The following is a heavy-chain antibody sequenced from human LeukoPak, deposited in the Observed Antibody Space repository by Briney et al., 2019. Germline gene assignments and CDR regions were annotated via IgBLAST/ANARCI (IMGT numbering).Heavy chain of an antibody. CDR1: GGSFSSYY. CDR3: ASYFRADFDF. D-gene: IGHD2/OR15-2a*01. CDR2: IYTSGST. V-gene: IGHV4-4*07. Sequence: SETLSLTXTVSGGSFSSYYWSWIRQPAGKGLEWIGRIYTSGSTNYNPSPKSRVTMSVDTSNNQFSLKLTSVTAADTAVYYCASYFRADFDFWGQGTMVTVSS. J-gene: IGHJ3*01.